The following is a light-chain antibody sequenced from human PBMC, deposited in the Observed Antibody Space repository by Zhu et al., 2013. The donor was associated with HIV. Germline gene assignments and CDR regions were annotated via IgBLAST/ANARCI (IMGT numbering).Light chain of an antibody. CDR3: QQYYNTPYT. CDR1: QSVRNNY. V-gene: IGKV3-20*01. Sequence: EIVLTQSPGTLSLSPGEKVTLSCRASQSVRNNYLAWYQQKAGRAPRLVIYGASSRVTGIPDRFSGRGSGTDFTLTISRLEPEDFAVYYCQQYYNTPYTFGQGTRLEI. J-gene: IGKJ2*01. CDR2: GAS.